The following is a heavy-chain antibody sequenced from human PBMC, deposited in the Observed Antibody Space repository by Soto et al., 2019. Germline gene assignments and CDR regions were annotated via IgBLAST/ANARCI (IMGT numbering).Heavy chain of an antibody. CDR2: ISGSGGST. J-gene: IGHJ4*02. CDR3: AKGVGSGSYRSSFDY. D-gene: IGHD1-26*01. CDR1: GFTFSSSA. V-gene: IGHV3-23*01. Sequence: GGSLRLSCAASGFTFSSSAMSWVRQAPGERLEWVSAISGSGGSTYYAASVKARVTISRDNSKTPLYLQMSSVRAEDTAVYYCAKGVGSGSYRSSFDYWGQGTLVTVSS.